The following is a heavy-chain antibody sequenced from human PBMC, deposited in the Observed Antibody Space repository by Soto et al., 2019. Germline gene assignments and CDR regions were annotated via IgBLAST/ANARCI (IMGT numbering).Heavy chain of an antibody. V-gene: IGHV1-69*01. J-gene: IGHJ6*02. CDR2: IIPIFGTA. Sequence: QVQLVQSGAEVKKPGSSVKVSCKASGGTFSSYAISWVRQAPGQGLEWMGGIIPIFGTANYAQKFQGRVTITADESTSTAYMELSSLRSEDTAMYYCARGYTIFGVVTSNYGMDVWGQGTTVTVSS. D-gene: IGHD3-3*01. CDR3: ARGYTIFGVVTSNYGMDV. CDR1: GGTFSSYA.